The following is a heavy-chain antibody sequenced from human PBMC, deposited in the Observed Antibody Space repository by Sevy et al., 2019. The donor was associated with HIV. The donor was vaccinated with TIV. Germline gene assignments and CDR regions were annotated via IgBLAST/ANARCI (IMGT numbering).Heavy chain of an antibody. Sequence: GGSLRLSCAVSGFPFSDYQMHWVRQAPGKGLEWLAVISNDGSKTYYADSVKGRFTFSRDNSKNTLYLNMNSLRAEDTALYYCASLLEGGYTHLFDFWGQGILVTVSS. D-gene: IGHD3-16*02. CDR1: GFPFSDYQ. CDR2: ISNDGSKT. V-gene: IGHV3-30*03. CDR3: ASLLEGGYTHLFDF. J-gene: IGHJ4*02.